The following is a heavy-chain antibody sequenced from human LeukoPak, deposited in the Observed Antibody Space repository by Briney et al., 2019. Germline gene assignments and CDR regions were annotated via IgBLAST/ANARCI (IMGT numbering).Heavy chain of an antibody. V-gene: IGHV4-38-2*02. J-gene: IGHJ5*02. D-gene: IGHD3-10*01. Sequence: SETLSLTCTVSGGSISSGYYWGWIRQPPGKGLEWIGSIYHSGSTYYNPSLKSRVTISVDTSKNQFSLKLSSVTAADTAVYYCASQIWFGELLLGKLRFDPGAREPWSPSPQ. CDR1: GGSISSGYY. CDR2: IYHSGST. CDR3: ASQIWFGELLLGKLRFDP.